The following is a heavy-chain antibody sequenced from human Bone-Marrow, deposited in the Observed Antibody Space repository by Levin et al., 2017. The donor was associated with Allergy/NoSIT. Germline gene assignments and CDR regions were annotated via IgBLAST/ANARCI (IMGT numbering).Heavy chain of an antibody. CDR1: GFTFSGSA. CDR2: IRSKANSYAT. V-gene: IGHV3-73*01. CDR3: TSGLIVVVTATNDY. J-gene: IGHJ4*02. D-gene: IGHD2-21*02. Sequence: PSETLSLTCAASGFTFSGSAMHWVRQASGKGLEWVGRIRSKANSYATAYAASVKGRFTISRDDSKNTAYLQMNSLKTEDTAVYYCTSGLIVVVTATNDYWGQGTLVTVSS.